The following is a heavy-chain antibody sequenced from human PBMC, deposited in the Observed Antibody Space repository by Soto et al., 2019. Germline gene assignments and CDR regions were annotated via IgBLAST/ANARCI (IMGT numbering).Heavy chain of an antibody. J-gene: IGHJ4*02. CDR1: GFTFNKYS. CDR3: ARDLMPNDRGLGDLAY. CDR2: ITSKTGDQ. V-gene: IGHV3-21*06. Sequence: EVRLVESGGGLVKPGGSLRLSCAASGFTFNKYSMNWVRQAPGKGLEWVSSITSKTGDQYYADSVKGRFIISRDNTKNSLSLHVTSLRDEDTAVYYCARDLMPNDRGLGDLAYWGQGTLVTVSS. D-gene: IGHD3-22*01.